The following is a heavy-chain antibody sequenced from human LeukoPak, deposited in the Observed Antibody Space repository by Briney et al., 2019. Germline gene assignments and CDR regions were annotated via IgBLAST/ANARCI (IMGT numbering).Heavy chain of an antibody. CDR3: ARGDPHADL. D-gene: IGHD5-24*01. V-gene: IGHV3-48*03. J-gene: IGHJ5*02. CDR2: ITISGHTK. CDR1: GFALSTYE. Sequence: GGSLRLSCAASGFALSTYEMNWVRQAPGKGLEWIADITISGHTKNYADSVKGRFSISRDNARTSLYLQMHSLRVEDTGVYYCARGDPHADLWGQGTLVNVSS.